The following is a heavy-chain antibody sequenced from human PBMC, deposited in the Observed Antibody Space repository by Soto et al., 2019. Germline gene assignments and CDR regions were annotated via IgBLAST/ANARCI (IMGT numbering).Heavy chain of an antibody. J-gene: IGHJ4*02. CDR1: GLTFSSYA. D-gene: IGHD5-12*01. CDR2: ISYSGVST. CDR3: ARTRGYSDYDLDY. Sequence: GGSLRLSCTASGLTFSSYAMTWVRQAPGKGLEWVSAISYSGVSTYYADSVEGRFTISRDSSENTLSLQMNSLRVDDTAVYYCARTRGYSDYDLDYWGQGTLVTVSS. V-gene: IGHV3-23*01.